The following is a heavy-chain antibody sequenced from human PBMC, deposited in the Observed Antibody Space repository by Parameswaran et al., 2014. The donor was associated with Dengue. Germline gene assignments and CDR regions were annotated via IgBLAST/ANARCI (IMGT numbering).Heavy chain of an antibody. CDR3: ARPLGSSGWYMWFDP. CDR2: IYYSGST. Sequence: WIRQPPGKGLEWIGNIYYSGSTYYNPSLKSRVTISVDTSKNQFSLKLSSVTAADTAMYYCARPLGSSGWYMWFDPWGQGTLVTVSS. J-gene: IGHJ5*02. D-gene: IGHD6-19*01. V-gene: IGHV4-39*01.